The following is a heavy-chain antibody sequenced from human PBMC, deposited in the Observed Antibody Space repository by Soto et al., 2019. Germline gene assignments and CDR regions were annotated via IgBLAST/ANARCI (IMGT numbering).Heavy chain of an antibody. CDR3: SRGVNL. Sequence: SETLSLTCAVSGYSITSGDSWGWFRQPPGKGLEWIGTIYHSGAAYYNPSLTSRVTISIDTSKHQFSLTLSSVTAADSAVYYCSRGVNLWGQGTLVTVSS. V-gene: IGHV4-38-2*01. CDR1: GYSITSGDS. D-gene: IGHD2-21*01. CDR2: IYHSGAA. J-gene: IGHJ4*02.